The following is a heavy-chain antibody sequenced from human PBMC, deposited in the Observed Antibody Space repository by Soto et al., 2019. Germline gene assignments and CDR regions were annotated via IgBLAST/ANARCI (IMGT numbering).Heavy chain of an antibody. CDR2: ISGKNGNT. V-gene: IGHV1-18*04. Sequence: QGQLVQSGVEVKKTGASVTVSCKASGDTFISHGISWVRQAPGQGLEWMGWISGKNGNTNYAQKLQGRVTLTTDTSTSTAYMELRSLRSDDTAVYYCARVSSSIVVVPDYGMDVWGQGTTVTVSS. D-gene: IGHD2-15*01. CDR1: GDTFISHG. CDR3: ARVSSSIVVVPDYGMDV. J-gene: IGHJ6*02.